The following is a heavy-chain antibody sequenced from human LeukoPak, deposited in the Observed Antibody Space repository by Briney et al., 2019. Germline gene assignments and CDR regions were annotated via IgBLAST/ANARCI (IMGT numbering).Heavy chain of an antibody. V-gene: IGHV7-4-1*02. Sequence: ASVKVSCKASGYTFTSYAMNWVRQAPGQGLEWLGWINTNTGNPTYAQGFTGRFVFSLDTSVSTAYLQISSLKAEDTAVYYCARERGGYDSSGYFSFDIWGQGTMVTVSS. CDR2: INTNTGNP. D-gene: IGHD3-22*01. CDR3: ARERGGYDSSGYFSFDI. CDR1: GYTFTSYA. J-gene: IGHJ3*02.